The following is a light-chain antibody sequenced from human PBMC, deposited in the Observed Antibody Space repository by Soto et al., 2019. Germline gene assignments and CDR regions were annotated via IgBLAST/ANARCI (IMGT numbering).Light chain of an antibody. V-gene: IGKV3-11*01. J-gene: IGKJ3*01. Sequence: SVMTQSPATLSLSPGERATLSCRTSQSVDNYLGWYQQKPGQAPRLLIHDVSTRATGSPDRFSGSGAGTDFTLTISSLEPEDFAVYYCQQRSNWPPIVTFGPGTKVDIK. CDR1: QSVDNY. CDR2: DVS. CDR3: QQRSNWPPIVT.